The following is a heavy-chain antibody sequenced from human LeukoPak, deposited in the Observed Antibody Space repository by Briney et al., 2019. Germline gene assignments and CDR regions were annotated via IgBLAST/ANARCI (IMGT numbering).Heavy chain of an antibody. CDR1: GYTFTGYY. D-gene: IGHD6-19*01. V-gene: IGHV1-2*02. CDR2: INPNSGGT. J-gene: IGHJ4*02. CDR3: ARSGLRGSGSEGY. Sequence: ASVKVSCKASGYTFTGYYMHWVRQAPGQGLEWMGWINPNSGGTNYAQKFQGRVTMTRDTSISTAYMELSRLRSDDTAVYYCARSGLRGSGSEGYWGQGTLVTVSS.